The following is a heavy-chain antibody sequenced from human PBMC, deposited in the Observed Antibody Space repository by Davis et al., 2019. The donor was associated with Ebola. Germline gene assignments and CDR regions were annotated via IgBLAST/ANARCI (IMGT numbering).Heavy chain of an antibody. Sequence: GESLKISCAASGFTFSSYAMHWVRQAPGKGLEWVAVIAYDGSNKYYADSVKGRFTISRDNSKNTLYLQMNSLRAEDTAVYYCARDGLRMDVWGQGTTVTVSS. J-gene: IGHJ6*02. CDR1: GFTFSSYA. V-gene: IGHV3-30-3*01. CDR2: IAYDGSNK. CDR3: ARDGLRMDV.